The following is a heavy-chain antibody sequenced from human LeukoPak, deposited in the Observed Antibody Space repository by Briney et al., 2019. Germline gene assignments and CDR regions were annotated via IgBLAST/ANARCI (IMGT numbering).Heavy chain of an antibody. J-gene: IGHJ5*02. CDR2: INHSGST. Sequence: PSETLSLTCAVHGGSFSGYYWSWIRQPPGKGLEWIGEINHSGSTNYNPSLKSRVTVSVDTSKNQFSLKLSSVTAADTAVYYCAREISSGWGEYNWFDPWGQGTLVTVSS. CDR3: AREISSGWGEYNWFDP. V-gene: IGHV4-34*01. D-gene: IGHD6-19*01. CDR1: GGSFSGYY.